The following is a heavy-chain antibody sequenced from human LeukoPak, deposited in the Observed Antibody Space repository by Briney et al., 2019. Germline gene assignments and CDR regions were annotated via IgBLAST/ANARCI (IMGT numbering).Heavy chain of an antibody. Sequence: PGGSLRLSCAASGFTFSSYAMSWVRQAPGKGLEWVSAISGSGGSTYYADSVKGRFTISRDNSKSTLYLQMNSLRAEDTAVYYCAKDRGYSGYDPTLDYWGQGTLVTVSS. CDR2: ISGSGGST. V-gene: IGHV3-23*01. J-gene: IGHJ4*02. CDR3: AKDRGYSGYDPTLDY. CDR1: GFTFSSYA. D-gene: IGHD5-12*01.